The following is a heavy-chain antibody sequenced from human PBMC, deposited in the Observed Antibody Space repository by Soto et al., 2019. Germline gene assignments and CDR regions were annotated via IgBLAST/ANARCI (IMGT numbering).Heavy chain of an antibody. CDR3: ARGSYYDSSGYWGMDV. CDR2: ISYDGSNK. V-gene: IGHV3-30-3*01. D-gene: IGHD3-22*01. Sequence: VQLVESGGGLVQPGGSLRLSCAASGFSFSSYAMHWVRQAPGKGLEWVAVISYDGSNKYYADSVKGRFTISRDNSKNTLYLQMNSLRAEDTAVYYCARGSYYDSSGYWGMDVWVQGTTVTVS. J-gene: IGHJ6*02. CDR1: GFSFSSYA.